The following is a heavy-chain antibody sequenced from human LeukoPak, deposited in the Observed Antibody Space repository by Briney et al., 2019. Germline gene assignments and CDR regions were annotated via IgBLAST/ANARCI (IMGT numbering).Heavy chain of an antibody. D-gene: IGHD5-12*01. V-gene: IGHV3-48*04. CDR3: ARGPKWLSPPGFPDY. CDR1: GFTFSSYV. J-gene: IGHJ4*02. CDR2: ISSSSDNI. Sequence: GGSLRLSCAASGFTFSSYVMNWVRQVPGKGLEWVSYISSSSDNIYYADSVEGRFTISRDNAKNSLYLQMNSLRPEDMAMYYCARGPKWLSPPGFPDYWGQGTLVTVSS.